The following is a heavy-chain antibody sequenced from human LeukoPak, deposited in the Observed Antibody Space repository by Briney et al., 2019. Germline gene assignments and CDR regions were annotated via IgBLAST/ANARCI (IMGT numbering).Heavy chain of an antibody. J-gene: IGHJ4*02. CDR3: TRVVSVASYYFDY. CDR2: ISSSSSYT. V-gene: IGHV3-11*06. Sequence: GGSLRLFCAASGFTFSDYYMSWIRQAPGKGLEWISYISSSSSYTLYADSVKGRFTISRNNAKNSLYLQMNSLRAEDTAVYYCTRVVSVASYYFDYWGQGTLVTVSS. CDR1: GFTFSDYY. D-gene: IGHD6-19*01.